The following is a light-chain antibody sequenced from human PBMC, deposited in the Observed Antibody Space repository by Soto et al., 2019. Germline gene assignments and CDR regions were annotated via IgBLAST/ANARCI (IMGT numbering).Light chain of an antibody. Sequence: QSVLTQPASVSGSPGQSIAISCTGTSGDVGGYDYVSWYQQHPDKAPKLMIYEVTKRPSWVSNRFSGSKSGNTASLTISGLQPEDEADYYCQSYDSSLSGSVVFGGGTKVTVL. CDR1: SGDVGGYDY. V-gene: IGLV2-14*01. CDR3: QSYDSSLSGSVV. J-gene: IGLJ2*01. CDR2: EVT.